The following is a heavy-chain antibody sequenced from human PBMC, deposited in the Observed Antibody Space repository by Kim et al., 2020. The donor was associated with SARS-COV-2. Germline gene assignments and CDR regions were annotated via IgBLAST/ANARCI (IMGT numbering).Heavy chain of an antibody. CDR3: ARHTVAAGDKVFDY. V-gene: IGHV5-51*01. CDR1: GYSFTKYW. D-gene: IGHD6-13*01. CDR2: IYPDDSDT. Sequence: GESLKISCKGSGYSFTKYWIGWVRQMPGKGLEWMGIIYPDDSDTTYSPSFQGQITISADKSISTAYLQWSSLEASDTAIYYCARHTVAAGDKVFDYWGHGTLVTVSS. J-gene: IGHJ4*01.